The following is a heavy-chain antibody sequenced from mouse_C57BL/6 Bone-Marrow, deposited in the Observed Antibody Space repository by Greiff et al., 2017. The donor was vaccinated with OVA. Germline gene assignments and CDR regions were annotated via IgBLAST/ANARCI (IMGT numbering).Heavy chain of an antibody. CDR2: LDPSDSYT. V-gene: IGHV1-69*01. CDR1: GYTFTSYW. Sequence: QVQLQQPGAELVLPGASVKLSCTASGYTFTSYWMHWVQQRPGQGLEWIGELDPSDSYTNYNHKFQGKSTLTVDKSSSTAYMQLSSLTSEDSAVYDGARRPITTGDHWYVDVWGTGTTVTVSS. D-gene: IGHD1-1*01. CDR3: ARRPITTGDHWYVDV. J-gene: IGHJ1*03.